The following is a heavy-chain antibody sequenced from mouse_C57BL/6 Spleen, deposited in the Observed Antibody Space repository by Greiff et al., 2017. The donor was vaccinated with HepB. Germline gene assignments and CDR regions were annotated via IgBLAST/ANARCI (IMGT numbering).Heavy chain of an antibody. CDR1: GFSLTSYA. J-gene: IGHJ1*03. Sequence: VKVVESGPGLVAPSQSLSITCTVSGFSLTSYAISWVRQPPGKGLEWLGVIWTGGGTNYNSALKSRLSISKDNSKSQVFLKMNSLQTDDTARYYCARNPGYDYLYWYFDVWGTGTTVTVSS. V-gene: IGHV2-9-1*01. CDR3: ARNPGYDYLYWYFDV. CDR2: IWTGGGT. D-gene: IGHD2-4*01.